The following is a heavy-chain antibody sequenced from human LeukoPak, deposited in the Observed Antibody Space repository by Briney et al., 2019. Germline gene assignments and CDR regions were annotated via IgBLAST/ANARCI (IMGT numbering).Heavy chain of an antibody. CDR2: INQDESEK. J-gene: IGHJ6*02. V-gene: IGHV3-7*03. Sequence: GGSLRLSCKASGFTLSSHWMSWVRQAPGKGLEWVAHINQDESEKSYVDSAKGRFTISRDNGKNSLYLQMSSLRVEDTGVYHCARGHYGLDVWGQGTTVTVSS. CDR1: GFTLSSHW. CDR3: ARGHYGLDV.